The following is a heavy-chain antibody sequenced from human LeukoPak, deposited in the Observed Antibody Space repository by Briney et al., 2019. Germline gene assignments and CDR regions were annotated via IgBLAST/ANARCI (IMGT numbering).Heavy chain of an antibody. D-gene: IGHD2-21*01. CDR3: ARDTIATVFDW. J-gene: IGHJ4*02. CDR2: INQDGSEK. V-gene: IGHV3-7*04. CDR1: GFTFTTYW. Sequence: GGSLTLSCAASGFTFTTYWMSWVRQAPGKGLEWMAQINQDGSEKYYVDSVKGRFTISRDNAKDTLYLQVNSLSTEDTAVYYCARDTIATVFDWWGQGTLVTVSS.